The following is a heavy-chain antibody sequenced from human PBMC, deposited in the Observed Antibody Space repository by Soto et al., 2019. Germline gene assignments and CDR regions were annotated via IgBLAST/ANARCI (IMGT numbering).Heavy chain of an antibody. CDR3: AREVYYYDSSGYSYYYYGMDV. CDR1: GFIFENFG. V-gene: IGHV3-23*01. Sequence: VGSLRLSCAASGFIFENFGMSWVRQAPGKGLEWISSISGSGFKKYYADSVKGRFTISRDNSKSTVYLELNNLSAEDTAVYYCAREVYYYDSSGYSYYYYGMDVWGQGTTVTVSS. D-gene: IGHD3-22*01. CDR2: ISGSGFKK. J-gene: IGHJ6*02.